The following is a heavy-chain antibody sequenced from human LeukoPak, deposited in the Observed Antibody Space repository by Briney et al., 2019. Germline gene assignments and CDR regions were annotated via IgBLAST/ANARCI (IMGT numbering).Heavy chain of an antibody. CDR2: IYYSGST. J-gene: IGHJ3*02. V-gene: IGHV4-31*03. CDR1: GGSISSGGYY. CDR3: ARDYYGSGSYYNDAFDI. Sequence: SETLSLTCTVSGGSISSGGYYWSWIRQHPGKGLEWIGYIYYSGSTYYNPSLKSRVTISVDTSTNQFSLKLSSVTAADTAVYYCARDYYGSGSYYNDAFDIWGQGTMVTVSS. D-gene: IGHD3-10*01.